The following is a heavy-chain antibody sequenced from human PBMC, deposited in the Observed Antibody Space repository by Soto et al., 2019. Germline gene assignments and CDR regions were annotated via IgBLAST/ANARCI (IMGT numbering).Heavy chain of an antibody. Sequence: EVQLVESGGGLIQPGGSLRLSCSASGFTVSSDFMTWVRQAPGKGLEWVSMIHSGDRTFYADSVNDRFTISRDTSENTLSLQMNSLRVEDTAVYYCGTRGPWGQGTLVTVSS. J-gene: IGHJ4*02. CDR2: IHSGDRT. CDR3: GTRGP. V-gene: IGHV3-53*01. CDR1: GFTVSSDF.